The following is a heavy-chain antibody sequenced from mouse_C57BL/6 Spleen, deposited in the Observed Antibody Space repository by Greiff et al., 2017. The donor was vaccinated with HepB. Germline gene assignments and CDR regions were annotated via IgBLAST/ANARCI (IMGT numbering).Heavy chain of an antibody. D-gene: IGHD2-5*01. CDR1: GYTFTDYY. CDR2: INPNNGGT. CDR3: ATPYYSNYLYAMDY. Sequence: VQLQQSGPELVKPGASVKISCKASGYTFTDYYMNWVKQSHGKSLEWIGDINPNNGGTSYNQKFKGKATLTVDKSSSTAYMELRSLTSEDSAVYYCATPYYSNYLYAMDYWGQGTSVTVSS. J-gene: IGHJ4*01. V-gene: IGHV1-26*01.